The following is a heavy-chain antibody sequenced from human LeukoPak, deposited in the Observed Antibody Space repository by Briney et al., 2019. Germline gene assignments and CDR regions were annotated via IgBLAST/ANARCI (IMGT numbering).Heavy chain of an antibody. Sequence: GGSLRLSCAASGFTVSSYAMHWVRQPIGKGLEWVSALGIAGDTFYPGSVKGRFTISRDNSKNTLYLQMNSLRAEDTAVYYCARGAGYNYPYYFDYWGQGTLVTVSS. J-gene: IGHJ4*02. CDR1: GFTVSSYA. CDR3: ARGAGYNYPYYFDY. CDR2: LGIAGDT. D-gene: IGHD5-24*01. V-gene: IGHV3-13*01.